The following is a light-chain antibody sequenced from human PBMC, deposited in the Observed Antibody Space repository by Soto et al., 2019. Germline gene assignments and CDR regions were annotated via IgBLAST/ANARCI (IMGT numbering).Light chain of an antibody. CDR1: QSVSSD. V-gene: IGKV3D-20*02. CDR3: HQRSNWPPGT. CDR2: GAS. Sequence: ETVLTQSNGTLSFSTGERATLSCRAIQSVSSDYLAWYQHKPGQAPRLLIHGASSRATGIPARFSGSGSGTDFTLTISSLEPEDFAVYYCHQRSNWPPGTFGQGTKVDIK. J-gene: IGKJ1*01.